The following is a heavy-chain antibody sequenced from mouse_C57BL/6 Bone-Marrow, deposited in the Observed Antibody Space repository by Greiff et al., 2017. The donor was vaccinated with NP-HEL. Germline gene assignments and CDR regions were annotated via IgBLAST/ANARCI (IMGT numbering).Heavy chain of an antibody. Sequence: EVMLVESGGDLVKPGGSLKLSCAASGFTFSSYGMSWVRQTPDKRLEWVATISSGGSYTCYPDSVKGRFTISRDNAKNTLYLQMSSLKSEDTAMYYCASRAYWGQGTLVTVSA. CDR3: ASRAY. J-gene: IGHJ3*01. V-gene: IGHV5-6*02. CDR1: GFTFSSYG. CDR2: ISSGGSYT.